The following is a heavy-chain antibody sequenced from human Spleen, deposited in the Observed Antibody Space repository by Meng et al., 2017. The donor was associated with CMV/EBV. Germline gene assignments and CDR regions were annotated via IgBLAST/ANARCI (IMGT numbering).Heavy chain of an antibody. CDR2: IYYSGST. D-gene: IGHD2-2*01. V-gene: IGHV4-39*07. J-gene: IGHJ4*02. CDR1: GGSISSSSYY. CDR3: ARGVSIVVVPAATAHFDY. Sequence: SETLSLTCTVSGGSISSSSYYWGWIRQPPGKGLEWIGSIYYSGSTYYNPSLKSRVTISVDTSKNQFSLKLSSVTAADTAVYYCARGVSIVVVPAATAHFDYWGQGTLVTVSS.